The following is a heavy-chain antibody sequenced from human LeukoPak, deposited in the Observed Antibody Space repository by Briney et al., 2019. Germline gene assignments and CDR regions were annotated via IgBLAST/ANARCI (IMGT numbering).Heavy chain of an antibody. D-gene: IGHD3-16*02. CDR2: IYYSGST. CDR3: ARVPYDYVWGSYRPSAFDI. CDR1: GGSISSSSYY. V-gene: IGHV4-39*01. J-gene: IGHJ3*02. Sequence: SETLSLTCTVSGGSISSSSYYWGWIRQPPGKGLEWIGSIYYSGSTYYNPSLKSRVTISVDTSKNQFSLKLSSVTAADTAVYYCARVPYDYVWGSYRPSAFDIWGQGTMVTVSS.